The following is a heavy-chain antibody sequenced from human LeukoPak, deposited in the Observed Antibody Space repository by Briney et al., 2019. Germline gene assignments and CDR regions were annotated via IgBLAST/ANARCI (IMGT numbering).Heavy chain of an antibody. CDR3: AKTGAYSSSWYFIPYYFDY. CDR2: ISWNSGSI. J-gene: IGHJ4*02. Sequence: GGSLRLSCAASGFTFDDYAMHWVRQAPGKGLEWVSGISWNSGSIGYADSVKGRFTISRDNAKNSLYLQMNSLRAEDTALYYCAKTGAYSSSWYFIPYYFDYWGQGTLVTVSS. D-gene: IGHD6-13*01. V-gene: IGHV3-9*01. CDR1: GFTFDDYA.